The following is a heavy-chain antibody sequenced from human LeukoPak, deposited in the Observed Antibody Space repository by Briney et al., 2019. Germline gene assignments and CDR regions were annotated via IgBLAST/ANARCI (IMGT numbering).Heavy chain of an antibody. Sequence: PGGSLRLSCAASGFTFSSYWMHWIRQAPGKGLVWVSRINSDGSSTSYADSVKGRFTISRDNAKNTLYLQMNSLRAEDTAVYYCAREYYDFWSGYSSNYYFDYWGQGTLVAVSS. J-gene: IGHJ4*02. CDR3: AREYYDFWSGYSSNYYFDY. CDR2: INSDGSST. CDR1: GFTFSSYW. D-gene: IGHD3-3*01. V-gene: IGHV3-74*01.